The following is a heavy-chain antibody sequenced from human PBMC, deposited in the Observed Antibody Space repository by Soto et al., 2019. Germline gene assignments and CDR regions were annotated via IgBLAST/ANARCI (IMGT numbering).Heavy chain of an antibody. D-gene: IGHD7-27*01. V-gene: IGHV4-4*02. Sequence: SETLSLTCAVSGGSISSSHWWSWVRQPPGKGLEWIGEIYHSGSTNYNPSLKSRVTLSVDSSKNQISLALTSVTAADTAVYYCARAKFESTGWHQFDIWGQGTLVTVSS. CDR1: GGSISSSHW. CDR3: ARAKFESTGWHQFDI. CDR2: IYHSGST. J-gene: IGHJ4*02.